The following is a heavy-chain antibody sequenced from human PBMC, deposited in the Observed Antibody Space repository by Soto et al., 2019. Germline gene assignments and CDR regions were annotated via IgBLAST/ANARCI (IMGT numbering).Heavy chain of an antibody. V-gene: IGHV4-59*12. CDR2: ISDSGST. J-gene: IGHJ5*02. CDR1: AGSIKSFY. CDR3: ARDRGGITVSSKPLGEWFDP. Sequence: SETLSLTCTVSAGSIKSFYWSWIRQPPGKGLEWIGYISDSGSTNYNPSLRSRATISLDTSRNQFSLRLTSVTAADTAVYYCARDRGGITVSSKPLGEWFDPWGQGTLVTVSS. D-gene: IGHD3-16*01.